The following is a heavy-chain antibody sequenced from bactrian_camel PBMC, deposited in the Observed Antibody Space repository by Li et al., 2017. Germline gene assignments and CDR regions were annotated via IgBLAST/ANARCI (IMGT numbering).Heavy chain of an antibody. CDR1: GFIFSSYA. CDR2: INSGSTNI. V-gene: IGHV3S42*01. J-gene: IGHJ4*01. Sequence: VQLVESGGGLVQPGGSLRLSCAASGFIFSSYAMSWVRQAPGKGLEWVSSINSGSTNITYADSVKDRFTISRDNDKNTLYLQLNSLKIEDAAMYYCANSGSTFCSGGYCYTAYFRYWGQGTQVTVS. D-gene: IGHD2*01. CDR3: ANSGSTFCSGGYCYTAYFRY.